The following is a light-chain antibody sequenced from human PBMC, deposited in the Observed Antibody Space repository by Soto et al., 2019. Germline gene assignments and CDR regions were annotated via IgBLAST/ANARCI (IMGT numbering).Light chain of an antibody. CDR2: GAS. CDR1: QSVRSN. CDR3: QQYNNWPPIT. J-gene: IGKJ5*01. V-gene: IGKV3-15*01. Sequence: EIGMTQSPATLSVSPRERATVSCRASQSVRSNLAWYQQKPGQAPRLLIYGASTRATGIPARFSGSGSGTEFTLTISSLQSEDFAVYYCQQYNNWPPITFGQGARLEIK.